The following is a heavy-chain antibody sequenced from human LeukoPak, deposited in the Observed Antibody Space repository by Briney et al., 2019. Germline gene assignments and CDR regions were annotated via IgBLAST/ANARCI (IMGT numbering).Heavy chain of an antibody. Sequence: GGSLRLSCAASGFTFSSYEMNWVRQAPGKGLEWVSYISFAGSTIYYADSVKGRFTISRDNAKNSLYLQMNSLRAEDTAVYYCAKDLYYYYYMDVWGKGTTVTVSS. CDR2: ISFAGSTI. CDR3: AKDLYYYYYMDV. CDR1: GFTFSSYE. V-gene: IGHV3-48*03. J-gene: IGHJ6*03.